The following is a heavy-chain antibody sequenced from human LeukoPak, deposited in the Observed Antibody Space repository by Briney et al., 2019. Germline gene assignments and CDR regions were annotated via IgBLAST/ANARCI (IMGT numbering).Heavy chain of an antibody. V-gene: IGHV3-7*01. CDR2: IKQRGSEK. CDR1: GFSFNYSW. Sequence: GGSLRLSCAASGFSFNYSWMSWVRQSPGKGLVWVANIKQRGSEKSYGDSVKGRFSIYRDNTKNSVFLQMNSLRVEDTAVYYCARVGIDYLASYHFDHWGRGTLVTVSS. J-gene: IGHJ4*02. CDR3: ARVGIDYLASYHFDH. D-gene: IGHD2/OR15-2a*01.